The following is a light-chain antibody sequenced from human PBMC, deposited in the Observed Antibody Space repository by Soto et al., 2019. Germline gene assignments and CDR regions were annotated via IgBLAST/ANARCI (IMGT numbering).Light chain of an antibody. CDR1: QSINNY. J-gene: IGKJ1*01. V-gene: IGKV1-5*03. Sequence: DIQMTQSASTLSASVGDRVTITCRASQSINNYLAWYQQKPGKAPKLLIYKAASLESGVPSRFSRSGSGTEHTLTISSLQPDDFATYYCQQSHTYWTFGQGTKVEIK. CDR2: KAA. CDR3: QQSHTYWT.